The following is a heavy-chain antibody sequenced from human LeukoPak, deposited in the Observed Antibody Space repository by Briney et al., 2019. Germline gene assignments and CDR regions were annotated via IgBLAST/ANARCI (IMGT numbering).Heavy chain of an antibody. Sequence: GGSLRLSCAASGFTFSSYAMSWVRQAPGKGLEWVSGISGSGDNTYYADSVKGRFTISRDNSKDTLYVQVNSLGTEGTAAYYCAKGSYYDSSGSFYFDYWGQGTLVTVSS. J-gene: IGHJ4*02. CDR1: GFTFSSYA. CDR3: AKGSYYDSSGSFYFDY. D-gene: IGHD3-22*01. CDR2: ISGSGDNT. V-gene: IGHV3-23*01.